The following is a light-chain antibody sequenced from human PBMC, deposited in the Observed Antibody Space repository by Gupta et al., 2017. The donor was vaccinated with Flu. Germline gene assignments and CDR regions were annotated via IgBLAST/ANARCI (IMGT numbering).Light chain of an antibody. CDR3: QQGDNCPRT. CDR1: QGISSY. J-gene: IGKJ1*01. CDR2: AAS. Sequence: PSFLSAAVGDRVTITCRARQGISSYLAWYQQTPGKARNLLIYAASNVESGVASRFSGSGYGTEFILSISSRQPEDFATYYCQQGDNCPRTFGQGTKVEIK. V-gene: IGKV1-9*01.